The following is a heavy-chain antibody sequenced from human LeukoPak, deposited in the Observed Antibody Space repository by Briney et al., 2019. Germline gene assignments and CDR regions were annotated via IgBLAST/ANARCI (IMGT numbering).Heavy chain of an antibody. CDR1: GYTFTGQY. CDR2: INPNSGGT. J-gene: IGHJ3*02. Sequence: VASVKVSCKASGYTFTGQYMHWVRQAPGKGLEWMGWINPNSGGTNYAQKFQGRVTMTRDTSLSTAYMELSRLRSDDTAVYYCARDDYGVFDAFDIWGQGTMVTVSS. D-gene: IGHD4-17*01. CDR3: ARDDYGVFDAFDI. V-gene: IGHV1-2*02.